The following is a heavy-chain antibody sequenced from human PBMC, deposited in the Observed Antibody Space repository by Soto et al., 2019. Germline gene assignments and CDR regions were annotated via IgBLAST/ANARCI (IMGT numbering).Heavy chain of an antibody. V-gene: IGHV4-59*01. CDR2: IYYSGST. D-gene: IGHD3-10*01. CDR1: GGSISSYY. Sequence: KSSETLSLTCTVSGGSISSYYWSWIRQPPGKGLEWIGYIYYSGSTNYNPSLKSRVTISVDTSKNQFSLKLSSVTAADTAVYYCARDSGITMVRGHFDYWGQGTLVTVSS. CDR3: ARDSGITMVRGHFDY. J-gene: IGHJ4*02.